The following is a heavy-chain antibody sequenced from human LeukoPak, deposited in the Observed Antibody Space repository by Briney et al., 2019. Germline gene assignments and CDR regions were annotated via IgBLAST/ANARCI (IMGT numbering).Heavy chain of an antibody. CDR1: GFTFSSYS. V-gene: IGHV3-48*01. Sequence: GGSLRLSCAASGFTFSSYSMNWVRQAPGKGLEWVSYISSSSSTIYYADSVKGRFTISRDNAKNSLYLQMNSLRAEDTAVYYCASAQRGYSGYSFGLFDYWGQGTLVTVSS. D-gene: IGHD5-12*01. J-gene: IGHJ4*02. CDR2: ISSSSSTI. CDR3: ASAQRGYSGYSFGLFDY.